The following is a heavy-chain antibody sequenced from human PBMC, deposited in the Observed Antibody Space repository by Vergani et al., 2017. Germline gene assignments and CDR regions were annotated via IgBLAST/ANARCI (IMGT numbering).Heavy chain of an antibody. D-gene: IGHD3-10*01. J-gene: IGHJ4*02. CDR1: GFTFSSYA. CDR3: AICHWYGEYPHRGFDY. V-gene: IGHV3-23*01. CDR2: ISGSGGST. Sequence: EVQLLESGGGLVQPGGSLRLSCAASGFTFSSYAMSWVRQAPGKGLEWVSAISGSGGSTYYADSVKGRFTISRDNSKNTLYLQMNSLRAEDTAVYYCAICHWYGEYPHRGFDYWGQGTLVTVSS.